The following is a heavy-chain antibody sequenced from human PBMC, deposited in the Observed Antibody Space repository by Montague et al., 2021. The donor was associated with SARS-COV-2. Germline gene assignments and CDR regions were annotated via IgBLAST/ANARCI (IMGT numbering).Heavy chain of an antibody. D-gene: IGHD2/OR15-2a*01. V-gene: IGHV3-23*01. CDR2: ISSGGNK. J-gene: IGHJ4*02. CDR3: AKNFPGQFYFDD. Sequence: SLRLSCAASGFTFSTYAMNWVRQAPGKGLEWVSGISSGGNKHHADSEKGRFTISRDDSRNTLYLQMHSLRAEDTAMYYCAKNFPGQFYFDDWGQGTLVAVSS. CDR1: GFTFSTYA.